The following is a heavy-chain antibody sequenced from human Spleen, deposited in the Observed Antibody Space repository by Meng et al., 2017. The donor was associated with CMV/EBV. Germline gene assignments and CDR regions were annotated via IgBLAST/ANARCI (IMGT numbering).Heavy chain of an antibody. D-gene: IGHD1-26*01. Sequence: ASVKVSCKASGYTFTGYYMHWVRQAPGQGLEWMGWINPNSGGTNYAQKFQGRVTMTRDTSISTAYMELSRLRSDDTAVYYCATGIVPENVFYHYYFGMHVWGQGTTVTVSS. V-gene: IGHV1-2*02. J-gene: IGHJ6*02. CDR1: GYTFTGYY. CDR2: INPNSGGT. CDR3: ATGIVPENVFYHYYFGMHV.